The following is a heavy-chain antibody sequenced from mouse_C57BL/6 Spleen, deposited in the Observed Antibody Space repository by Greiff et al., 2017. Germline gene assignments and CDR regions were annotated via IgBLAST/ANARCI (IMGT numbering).Heavy chain of an antibody. CDR2: ISDGGSYT. CDR3: ARPNWDWYFDV. Sequence: EVQRVESGGGLVKPGGSLKLSCAASGFTFSSYAMSWVRQTPEKRLEWVATISDGGSYTYYPDNVKGRFTISRDNAKNNLYLQMSHLKSEDTAMYYCARPNWDWYFDVWGTGTTVTVSS. V-gene: IGHV5-4*01. J-gene: IGHJ1*03. CDR1: GFTFSSYA. D-gene: IGHD4-1*01.